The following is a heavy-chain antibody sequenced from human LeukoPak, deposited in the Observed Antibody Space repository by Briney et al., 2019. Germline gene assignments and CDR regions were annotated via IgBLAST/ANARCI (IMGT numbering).Heavy chain of an antibody. CDR2: ISYDGSNK. D-gene: IGHD3-10*01. CDR3: ARDPLLSHQRGYFDS. Sequence: PGGSLRLSCAVSGFTFSNYAMHWVRQAPGKGLEWVADISYDGSNKYYADSLKGRFTISRDNSKSTLYLQMNSLRAEDTAVYFSARDPLLSHQRGYFDSWGQGTLVTVSS. V-gene: IGHV3-30-3*01. CDR1: GFTFSNYA. J-gene: IGHJ4*02.